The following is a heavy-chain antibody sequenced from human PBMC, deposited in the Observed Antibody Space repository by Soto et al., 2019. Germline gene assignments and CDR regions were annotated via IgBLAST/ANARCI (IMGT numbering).Heavy chain of an antibody. CDR3: ARDPGQDEAMDY. Sequence: QVQVVESGGGVVQPGRSLRLSCVASGFAFSNFGMHWVRQVPGKGLEWVAVIWHNGKNKDYADYAKGRFTISRDNSKNILYFEMNSLRVEDTAVYYCARDPGQDEAMDYWGQGTLVTVSS. CDR1: GFAFSNFG. CDR2: IWHNGKNK. J-gene: IGHJ4*02. V-gene: IGHV3-33*01.